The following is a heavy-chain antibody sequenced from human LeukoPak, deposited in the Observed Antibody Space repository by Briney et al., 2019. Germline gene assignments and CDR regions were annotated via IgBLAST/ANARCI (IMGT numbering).Heavy chain of an antibody. CDR1: GFTLTTYA. V-gene: IGHV3-23*01. Sequence: GGSLRLSCAVSGFTLTTYAMSWVRQAPGKGLEGVSAISGSGGVTWYADSVKGRFSISRDTSKNTLFLQLNSLRADDTALYYCAKDRAYPNDVFDVWGQGTMVTVS. CDR3: AKDRAYPNDVFDV. CDR2: ISGSGGVT. J-gene: IGHJ3*01. D-gene: IGHD2-21*01.